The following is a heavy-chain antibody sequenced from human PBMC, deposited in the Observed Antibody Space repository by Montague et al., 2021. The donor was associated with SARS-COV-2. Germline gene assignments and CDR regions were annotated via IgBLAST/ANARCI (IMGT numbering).Heavy chain of an antibody. CDR2: MYYSGST. Sequence: SQTLSLTCTVSGGSISSYYWSWIRQPPGKGLEWIGYMYYSGSTNYNPSLKSRVTLSVDTSKNQFSLKLSSLTAADTAAYYCARDFDCWGQGTLVTVAS. CDR3: ARDFDC. V-gene: IGHV4-59*13. J-gene: IGHJ4*02. CDR1: GGSISSYY.